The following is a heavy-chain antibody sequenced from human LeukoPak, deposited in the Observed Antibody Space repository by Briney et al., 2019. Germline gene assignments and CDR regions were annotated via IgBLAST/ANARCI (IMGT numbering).Heavy chain of an antibody. CDR1: GFTFSSYW. CDR2: IKQDGSEK. Sequence: GGSLRLSCAASGFTFSSYWMSWVRQAPGKGLEWVANIKQDGSEKYYVDSVKGRFTISRDNARNSLFLQMNSLRAEDTAVYYCARALWVLVAPRGAFDYWGQGTLVTVSS. CDR3: ARALWVLVAPRGAFDY. D-gene: IGHD2-15*01. J-gene: IGHJ4*02. V-gene: IGHV3-7*01.